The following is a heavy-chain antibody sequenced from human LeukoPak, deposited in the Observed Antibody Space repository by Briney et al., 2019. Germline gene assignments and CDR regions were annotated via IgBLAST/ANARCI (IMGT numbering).Heavy chain of an antibody. V-gene: IGHV3-74*03. D-gene: IGHD3-9*01. CDR3: ARDLDWILFDY. CDR1: GFTFSTYW. Sequence: GGSLRLSCAGSGFTFSTYWMHWVRQAPGKGLVWVARIRPEGTTTAYADSVKGRFTISRDNAKNTLFLQMNSLSAEDTAVYYCARDLDWILFDYWGQGTLVTASS. J-gene: IGHJ4*02. CDR2: IRPEGTTT.